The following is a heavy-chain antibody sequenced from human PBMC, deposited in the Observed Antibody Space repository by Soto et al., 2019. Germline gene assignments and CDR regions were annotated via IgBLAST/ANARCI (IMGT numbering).Heavy chain of an antibody. CDR3: ARDKLETACRVLDAFDI. CDR2: TYYRSKWYN. CDR1: GDSVSSNSAA. V-gene: IGHV6-1*01. Sequence: QSQNLSLTCAISGDSVSSNSAAWNWIRQSPSRGLEWLGRTYYRSKWYNDYAVSVKSRLTINPDTSKNQFSLQLNSVTPDDTAVYYCARDKLETACRVLDAFDIWGQGTLVTVSS. D-gene: IGHD6-13*01. J-gene: IGHJ3*02.